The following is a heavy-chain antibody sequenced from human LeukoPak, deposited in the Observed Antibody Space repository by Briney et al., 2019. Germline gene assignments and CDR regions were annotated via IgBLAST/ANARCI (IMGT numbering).Heavy chain of an antibody. D-gene: IGHD6-13*01. J-gene: IGHJ3*02. CDR2: INHSGST. CDR3: ARGRLSIAAAGDAFDI. Sequence: PSETLSLTCAVYGGSFSGYYWSWIRQPPGKGLEWIWEINHSGSTNYNPSLKSRVTISVDPSKNQFSLKLSSVTAADTAVYYCARGRLSIAAAGDAFDIWGQGTMVTVSS. CDR1: GGSFSGYY. V-gene: IGHV4-34*01.